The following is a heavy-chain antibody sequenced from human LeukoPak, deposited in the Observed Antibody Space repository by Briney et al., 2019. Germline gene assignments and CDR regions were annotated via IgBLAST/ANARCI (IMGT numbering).Heavy chain of an antibody. Sequence: ASVKVSCNASGYTFTGYYMHWVRQAPGQGLEWMGWINPNSGDTSYVQRFQGRVTMTSDTSISTAYMELSGLTSDDTAMYFCARDHNGWYFLFDFWGQGTLVTVSS. CDR2: INPNSGDT. CDR1: GYTFTGYY. J-gene: IGHJ4*02. D-gene: IGHD6-19*01. CDR3: ARDHNGWYFLFDF. V-gene: IGHV1-2*02.